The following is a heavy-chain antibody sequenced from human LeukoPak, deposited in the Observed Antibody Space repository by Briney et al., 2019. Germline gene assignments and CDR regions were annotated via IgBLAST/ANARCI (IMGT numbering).Heavy chain of an antibody. V-gene: IGHV3-21*01. CDR1: GFTFSSYG. D-gene: IGHD6-13*01. J-gene: IGHJ4*02. Sequence: SGGSLRLSCAASGFTFSSYGMTWVRQAPAKGLEWVSSISESSSYIYYADSVKGRFTISRDNAKSSLYLQMNSLRAEDTAVYYCAKSLWEYTRWYSIDYWGQGTLVTVSS. CDR2: ISESSSYI. CDR3: AKSLWEYTRWYSIDY.